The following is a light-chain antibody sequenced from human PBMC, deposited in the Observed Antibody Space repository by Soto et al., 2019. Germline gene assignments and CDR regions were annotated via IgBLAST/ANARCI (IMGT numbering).Light chain of an antibody. CDR3: QQSYTSPPWT. CDR1: QIISTY. Sequence: DIQMTQSPSSLSASVGDRVTISCRASQIISTYLNWYQQKPGTAPRLRISRASSVKSGVPPRFSGSGSGRDFTLTISSLRPEDIATYFCQQSYTSPPWTFGQGTKVEVK. CDR2: RAS. J-gene: IGKJ1*01. V-gene: IGKV1-39*01.